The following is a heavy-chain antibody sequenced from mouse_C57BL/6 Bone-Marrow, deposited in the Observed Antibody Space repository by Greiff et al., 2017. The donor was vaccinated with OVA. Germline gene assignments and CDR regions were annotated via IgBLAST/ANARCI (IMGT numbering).Heavy chain of an antibody. J-gene: IGHJ3*01. V-gene: IGHV1-69*01. Sequence: VQLQQSGAELVMPGASVKLSCKASGYTFTSYWMHWVKQRPGQGLEWIGEIDPSDSYTNYNQKFKGKSTLTVDKSSSTAYMQLSSLTSEDSAVYYCARSGDWFAYWGQGTLVTVSA. CDR2: IDPSDSYT. D-gene: IGHD4-1*01. CDR1: GYTFTSYW. CDR3: ARSGDWFAY.